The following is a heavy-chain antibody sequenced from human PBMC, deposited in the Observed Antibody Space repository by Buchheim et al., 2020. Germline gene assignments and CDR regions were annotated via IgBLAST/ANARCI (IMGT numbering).Heavy chain of an antibody. CDR1: GYTFTSYD. CDR2: MNPNSGNT. V-gene: IGHV1-8*01. CDR3: ARGYCSSTSCYWYYYYYGMDV. D-gene: IGHD2-2*01. J-gene: IGHJ6*02. Sequence: QVQLVQSGAEVKKPGASVKVSCKASGYTFTSYDINWVRQATGQGLEWMGWMNPNSGNTGYEQKFQGRVTMPRNPSISTAYMELSSLRSEDTAVYYCARGYCSSTSCYWYYYYYGMDVWGQGTT.